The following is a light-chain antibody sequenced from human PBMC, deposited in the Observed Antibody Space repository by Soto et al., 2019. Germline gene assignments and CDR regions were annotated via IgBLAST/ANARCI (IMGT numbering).Light chain of an antibody. CDR2: LGS. V-gene: IGKV2-28*01. CDR1: QSLLYSNGYNY. Sequence: DVVVTQSPLSLPVIPGEPASISCRSTQSLLYSNGYNYLDWYLQKPGQSPQLLIYLGSNRASAVPDRFSGSGSGTDFTLTISRVEAEDVGVYYCMQSLQSPWTVGQGTKVEIK. CDR3: MQSLQSPWT. J-gene: IGKJ1*01.